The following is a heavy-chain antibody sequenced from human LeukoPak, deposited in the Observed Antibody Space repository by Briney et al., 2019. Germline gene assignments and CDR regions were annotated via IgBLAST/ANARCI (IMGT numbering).Heavy chain of an antibody. CDR2: INHSGST. J-gene: IGHJ4*02. D-gene: IGHD4-17*01. Sequence: PSETLSLTCAVYGGSFSGYYWSWIRQPPGKGLEWIGEINHSGSTNYNPSLKSRVTISVDTSKNQLSLKLSSVTAADTAVYYCASTTYGDYPSLGYWGQGTLVTVSS. CDR1: GGSFSGYY. V-gene: IGHV4-34*01. CDR3: ASTTYGDYPSLGY.